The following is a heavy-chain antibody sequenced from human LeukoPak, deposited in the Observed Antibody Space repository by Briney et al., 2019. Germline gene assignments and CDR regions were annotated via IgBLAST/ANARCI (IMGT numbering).Heavy chain of an antibody. Sequence: ASVKVSCKSSGYTFTAYAVHWVRQAPRQGLEWMGWITPSDGANYAQKFQGRVTMTRDTSTSTAYMDLNRLTSDDTAVYFCARDRYGDGFAHFDYWGQGTLVTVSS. J-gene: IGHJ4*02. CDR3: ARDRYGDGFAHFDY. V-gene: IGHV1-2*02. D-gene: IGHD5-24*01. CDR1: GYTFTAYA. CDR2: ITPSDGA.